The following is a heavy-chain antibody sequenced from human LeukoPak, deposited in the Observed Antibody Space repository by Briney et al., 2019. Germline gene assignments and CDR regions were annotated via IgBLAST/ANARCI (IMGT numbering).Heavy chain of an antibody. CDR3: ARGSPRMITFGGVIVTLSFDY. CDR2: INPNSGGT. J-gene: IGHJ4*02. V-gene: IGHV1-2*02. Sequence: ASVKVSCKASGYTFTGYYMHWVRQAPGQWLEWMGWINPNSGGTNYAQKFQGRVTMTRDTSISTAYMELSRLRSDDTAVYYCARGSPRMITFGGVIVTLSFDYWGQGTLVTVSS. D-gene: IGHD3-16*02. CDR1: GYTFTGYY.